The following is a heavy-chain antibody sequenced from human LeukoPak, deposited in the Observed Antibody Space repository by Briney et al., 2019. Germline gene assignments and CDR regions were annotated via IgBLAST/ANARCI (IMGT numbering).Heavy chain of an antibody. Sequence: PSETLSLTCTVSGGSISSSSYYWGWIRQPPGTGLEGIGSIYSSGTTNYNPSLKSRFTMSLDTSKNQFSLNLRSVTAADTAVYYCARRGTSYYFDYWGQGTLVTVSS. V-gene: IGHV4-39*07. D-gene: IGHD3/OR15-3a*01. CDR3: ARRGTSYYFDY. CDR2: IYSSGTT. J-gene: IGHJ4*02. CDR1: GGSISSSSYY.